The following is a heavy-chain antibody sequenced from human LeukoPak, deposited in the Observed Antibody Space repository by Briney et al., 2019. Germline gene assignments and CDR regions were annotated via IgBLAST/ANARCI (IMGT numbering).Heavy chain of an antibody. CDR3: ARHYYDSRNLFDP. V-gene: IGHV4-59*08. CDR2: IYYSGST. D-gene: IGHD3-22*01. Sequence: SETLSLTCTVSGCSISSYYWSWIRQPPGKGLEWIGYIYYSGSTNYNPSLTSRGTISVDTSKKQFLLNLTSVIAADTAVYYCARHYYDSRNLFDPGGQGTRVSVSS. J-gene: IGHJ5*02. CDR1: GCSISSYY.